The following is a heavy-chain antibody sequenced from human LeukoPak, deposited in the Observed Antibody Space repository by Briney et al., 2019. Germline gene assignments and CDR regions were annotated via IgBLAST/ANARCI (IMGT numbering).Heavy chain of an antibody. CDR2: INPDSGGT. D-gene: IGHD3-22*01. CDR3: AINYYDSSGPLGIGY. CDR1: GYTFTGYY. J-gene: IGHJ4*02. Sequence: ASVKVSCKASGYTFTGYYMHWVRQAPGQGLEWMGWINPDSGGTKSAQRFQDRVTITRDTSISTAYMEASRLSADDTAGYYCAINYYDSSGPLGIGYWGQARLVSVCS. V-gene: IGHV1-2*02.